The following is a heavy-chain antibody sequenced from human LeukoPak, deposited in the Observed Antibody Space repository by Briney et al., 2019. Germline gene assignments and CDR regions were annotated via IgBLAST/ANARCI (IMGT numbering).Heavy chain of an antibody. Sequence: SQTLSLTCTVSGGSISSGSYYWSWIRQPAGKGLEWIGRIYTSGSTNYNPSLKSRVTISVDTSKNQFSLKLSSVTAADTAVYYCARGYFWSGSRHGMDVWGQGTTVTVSS. D-gene: IGHD3-3*01. CDR1: GGSISSGSYY. V-gene: IGHV4-61*02. J-gene: IGHJ6*02. CDR3: ARGYFWSGSRHGMDV. CDR2: IYTSGST.